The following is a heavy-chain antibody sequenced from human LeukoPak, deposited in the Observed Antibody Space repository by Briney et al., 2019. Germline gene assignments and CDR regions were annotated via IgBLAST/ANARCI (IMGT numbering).Heavy chain of an antibody. V-gene: IGHV3-21*01. J-gene: IGHJ4*02. CDR3: ARGIKDILATIGGG. CDR1: GFTFSSYS. D-gene: IGHD5-12*01. Sequence: GGSLRLSCAASGFTFSSYSMNWVRQAPGKGLEWVSSISSSSSYIYYADSVKGRFTISRDNAKNSLYLQMNSLRAEDTAVYYCARGIKDILATIGGGWGQGTLVTVSS. CDR2: ISSSSSYI.